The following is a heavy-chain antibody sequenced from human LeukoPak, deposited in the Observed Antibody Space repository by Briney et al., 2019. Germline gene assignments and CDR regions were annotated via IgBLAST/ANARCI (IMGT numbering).Heavy chain of an antibody. D-gene: IGHD3-22*01. CDR1: GFTFSSYW. J-gene: IGHJ3*01. CDR2: IKEDGSEE. CDR3: ARDWLAGHPYHAFDL. Sequence: GGSLRLSCAASGFTFSSYWMSWVRQAPGKGLECVANIKEDGSEEYYVDSVKGRFSISRDNAKNSLYLQMNSLRAEDTAVYYCARDWLAGHPYHAFDLWGKGTMVTVSS. V-gene: IGHV3-7*01.